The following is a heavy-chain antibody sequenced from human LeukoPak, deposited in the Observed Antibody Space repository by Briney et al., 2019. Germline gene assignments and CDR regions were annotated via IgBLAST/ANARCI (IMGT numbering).Heavy chain of an antibody. J-gene: IGHJ6*03. Sequence: PGGSLRLSCAASGFTFDDYAMHWVRQAPGKGLEWVSGISWNSANIGYADSVKGRFTISRDNSKNTLSLQVSSLRAEDTAIYYCAKGLKTAVGPYKGYHYYMDVWGKGTTVTVSS. D-gene: IGHD5-18*01. CDR1: GFTFDDYA. CDR3: AKGLKTAVGPYKGYHYYMDV. CDR2: ISWNSANI. V-gene: IGHV3-9*01.